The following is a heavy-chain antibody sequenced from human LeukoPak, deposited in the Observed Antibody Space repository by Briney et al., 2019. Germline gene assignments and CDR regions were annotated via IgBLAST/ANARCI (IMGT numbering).Heavy chain of an antibody. V-gene: IGHV4-59*01. CDR3: AGAPPPSGSYYYFDY. CDR2: IYYSGRT. Sequence: SETLSLTCTVSGGSISSYYWSWIRQPPGKGLEWIGYIYYSGRTNYNPSLKSRVTISVDTSKNQFSLKLSSVTAADTAVYYCAGAPPPSGSYYYFDYWGQGTLVTVSS. J-gene: IGHJ4*02. CDR1: GGSISSYY. D-gene: IGHD3-10*01.